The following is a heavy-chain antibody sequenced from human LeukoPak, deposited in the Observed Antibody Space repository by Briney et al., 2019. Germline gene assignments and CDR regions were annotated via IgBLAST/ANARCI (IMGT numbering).Heavy chain of an antibody. CDR3: ARLPFGTYYYYYMDV. CDR2: IYPGDSDT. V-gene: IGHV5-51*01. Sequence: GESLKISCKGSGYSFTSYWIGWVRQMPGKGLEWMGIIYPGDSDTRYSPSFQGQVTISADKSISTAYLQWSSLKASDTAMYYCARLPFGTYYYYYMDVWGKGTTVTVSS. D-gene: IGHD3-16*01. J-gene: IGHJ6*03. CDR1: GYSFTSYW.